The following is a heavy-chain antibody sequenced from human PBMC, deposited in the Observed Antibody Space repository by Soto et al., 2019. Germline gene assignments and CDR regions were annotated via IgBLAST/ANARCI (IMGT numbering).Heavy chain of an antibody. CDR2: IYSGGST. D-gene: IGHD3-22*01. Sequence: GGSLRLSCAASGFTVSSNYMSWVRQAPGKGLEWVSVIYSGGSTYYADSVKGRFTISRHNSKNTLYLQMNSLRAEDTAVYYCARVDREESAPQVWANNWFDPWGQGTLVTVSS. J-gene: IGHJ5*02. V-gene: IGHV3-53*04. CDR3: ARVDREESAPQVWANNWFDP. CDR1: GFTVSSNY.